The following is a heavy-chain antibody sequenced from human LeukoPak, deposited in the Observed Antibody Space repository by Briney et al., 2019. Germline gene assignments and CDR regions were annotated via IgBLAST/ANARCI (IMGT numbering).Heavy chain of an antibody. J-gene: IGHJ3*02. CDR2: IWYGGSNK. CDR1: GFTFSSYG. D-gene: IGHD2/OR15-2a*01. CDR3: AKEDLSFDAFDI. Sequence: GGSLRLSCAASGFTFSSYGMHWVRQAPGKGLEWVAVIWYGGSNKYYADSVKGRFTISRDNSKNTLYLQMNSLRAEDTAVYYCAKEDLSFDAFDIWGQGTMVTVSS. V-gene: IGHV3-30*02.